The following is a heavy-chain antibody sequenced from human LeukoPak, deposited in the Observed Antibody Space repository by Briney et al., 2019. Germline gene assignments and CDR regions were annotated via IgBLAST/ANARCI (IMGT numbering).Heavy chain of an antibody. CDR3: ATRGRSGYYYGMDV. V-gene: IGHV3-66*01. CDR2: ISTRGTT. CDR1: GFIFRNHW. Sequence: GGSLRLSCAASGFIFRNHWMSWVRQAPGGGLEWVSIISTRGTTYYADSVKGRFTISRDNSQNTLYLQMNSLRAEDTAVYYCATRGRSGYYYGMDVWGQGTTVTVSS. J-gene: IGHJ6*02. D-gene: IGHD1-26*01.